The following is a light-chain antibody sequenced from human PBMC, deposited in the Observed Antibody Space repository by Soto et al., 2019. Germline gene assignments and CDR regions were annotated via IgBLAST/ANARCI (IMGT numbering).Light chain of an antibody. Sequence: LHMTPSPSSLSASLLSRFTIICRASQSISSYLNWYQQKPGKAPKLLIYAASTLQSGVPSRFSGSGSGTDFTLTISSLQPEDFATYFCQHGYSTPLTFGGGTKVDIK. CDR1: QSISSY. V-gene: IGKV1-39*01. CDR3: QHGYSTPLT. CDR2: AAS. J-gene: IGKJ4*01.